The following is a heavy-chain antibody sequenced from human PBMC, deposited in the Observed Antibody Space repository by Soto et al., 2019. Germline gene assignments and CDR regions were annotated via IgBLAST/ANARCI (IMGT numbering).Heavy chain of an antibody. Sequence: SETLSLACTVSGGSISSYYWSWIRQPPGKGLEWIGYIYYSGSTNYNPPLKSRVTISVDTSKNQFPLKLSSVTAADTAVYYCAREVAARAFDIWGQGTMVTVSS. CDR2: IYYSGST. CDR3: AREVAARAFDI. J-gene: IGHJ3*02. D-gene: IGHD6-13*01. CDR1: GGSISSYY. V-gene: IGHV4-59*01.